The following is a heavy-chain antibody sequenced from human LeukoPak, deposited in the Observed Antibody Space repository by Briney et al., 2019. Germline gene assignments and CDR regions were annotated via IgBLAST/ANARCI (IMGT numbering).Heavy chain of an antibody. CDR3: AKDRSSSWSGGDY. CDR1: GFTFSNYG. D-gene: IGHD6-13*01. Sequence: PGGSLRLSCAASGFTFSNYGMHWVRQAPGKGLESVTFIRNDGIHKYYIDSVKGRFTISRDTSKNTLYLQMNSLRPEDTAVYYCAKDRSSSWSGGDYWGQGTLVTVSS. J-gene: IGHJ4*02. CDR2: IRNDGIHK. V-gene: IGHV3-30*02.